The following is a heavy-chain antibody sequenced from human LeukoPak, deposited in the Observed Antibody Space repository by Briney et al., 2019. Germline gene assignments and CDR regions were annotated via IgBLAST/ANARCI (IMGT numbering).Heavy chain of an antibody. CDR2: IRYDGTNK. CDR3: AKSVDPGVRGVIRNSPIDY. V-gene: IGHV3-30*02. Sequence: SCKASGYTFTGYYMHWVRQAPGKGLEWVAFIRYDGTNKYYADSVKGRFTISRDNSKNTLYLQVNSLRAEDTAVYYCAKSVDPGVRGVIRNSPIDYWGQGTLVTVSS. J-gene: IGHJ4*02. CDR1: GYTFTGYY. D-gene: IGHD3-10*01.